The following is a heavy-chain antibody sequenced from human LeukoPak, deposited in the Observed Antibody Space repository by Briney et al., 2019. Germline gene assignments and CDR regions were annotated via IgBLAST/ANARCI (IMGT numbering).Heavy chain of an antibody. V-gene: IGHV1-58*02. J-gene: IGHJ4*02. CDR2: IVVGSGNT. Sequence: SVKVSCKASGFTFTSSAMPWVRQARGQRLEWIGWIVVGSGNTNYAQKFQERVTITRDMSTSTAYMELSSLGSEDTAVYYCAADCSGGSCSPNWGQGTLVTVSS. CDR3: AADCSGGSCSPN. CDR1: GFTFTSSA. D-gene: IGHD2-15*01.